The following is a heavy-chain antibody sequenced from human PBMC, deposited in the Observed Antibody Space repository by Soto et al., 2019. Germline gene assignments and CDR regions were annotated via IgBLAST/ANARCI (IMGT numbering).Heavy chain of an antibody. CDR2: IYYSGST. CDR1: GGSISSYY. Sequence: SETLSLTCTVSGGSISSYYWGWIRQPPGKGLEWIGSIYYSGSTYYNPSLKSRVTISVDTSKNQFSLKLSSVTAADTAVYYCARQGPSRADNNWFDPWGQGTLVTVSS. D-gene: IGHD6-13*01. V-gene: IGHV4-39*01. J-gene: IGHJ5*02. CDR3: ARQGPSRADNNWFDP.